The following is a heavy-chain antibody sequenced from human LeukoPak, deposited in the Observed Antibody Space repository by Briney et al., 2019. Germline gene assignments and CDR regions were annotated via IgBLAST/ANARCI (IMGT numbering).Heavy chain of an antibody. CDR3: AKDWRTGIAVADHTDY. CDR2: ISGSGGST. CDR1: GFTFSSYA. J-gene: IGHJ4*02. V-gene: IGHV3-23*01. Sequence: PGGSLRLSCAASGFTFSSYAMSWVRQAPGKGLEWVSAISGSGGSTYYADSVKGRFTISRDNSKNTLYLQMNSLRAEDTAVYYCAKDWRTGIAVADHTDYWGQGTLVTVSS. D-gene: IGHD6-19*01.